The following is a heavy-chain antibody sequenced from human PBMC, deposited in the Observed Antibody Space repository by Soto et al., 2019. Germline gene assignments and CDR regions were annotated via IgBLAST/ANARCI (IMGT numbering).Heavy chain of an antibody. Sequence: EVQLLESGGGLVQPGGSLRLSCAASGFTFSSYAMSWVRQAPGKGLEWVSAISGSGGSTYYADSVKGRFTISRDNSKNTLYLQMNSLRAEDTAVYYCAKDPLYCSGGSCNYYYYGMDVWGQGTTVTVSS. CDR1: GFTFSSYA. V-gene: IGHV3-23*01. CDR2: ISGSGGST. D-gene: IGHD2-15*01. J-gene: IGHJ6*02. CDR3: AKDPLYCSGGSCNYYYYGMDV.